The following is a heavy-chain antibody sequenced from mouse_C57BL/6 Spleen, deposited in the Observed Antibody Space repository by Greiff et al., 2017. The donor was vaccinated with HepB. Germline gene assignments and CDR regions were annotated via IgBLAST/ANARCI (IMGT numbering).Heavy chain of an antibody. CDR2: IHPNSGST. J-gene: IGHJ4*01. Sequence: VQLQQSGAELVKPGASVKLSCKASGYTFTSYWMHWVKQRPGQGLEWIGMIHPNSGSTNYNEKFKSKATLTVDKSSSTAYMQLSSLTSEDCAVYYCARSGDYSNYDDYAMDYWGQGTSVTVSS. CDR1: GYTFTSYW. D-gene: IGHD2-5*01. V-gene: IGHV1-64*01. CDR3: ARSGDYSNYDDYAMDY.